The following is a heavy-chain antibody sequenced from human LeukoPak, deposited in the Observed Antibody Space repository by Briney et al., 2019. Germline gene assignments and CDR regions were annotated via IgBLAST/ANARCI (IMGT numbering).Heavy chain of an antibody. CDR3: ASDILTGLGHGY. V-gene: IGHV4-34*01. Sequence: SETLSLTCAVYCGSFSGYYWSWIRQPPGKGLEWIGEINHSGSTNYNPSLKSRVTISVDTSKNQFSLKLSSVTAADTAVYYCASDILTGLGHGYWGQGTLVTVSS. CDR2: INHSGST. D-gene: IGHD3-9*01. CDR1: CGSFSGYY. J-gene: IGHJ4*02.